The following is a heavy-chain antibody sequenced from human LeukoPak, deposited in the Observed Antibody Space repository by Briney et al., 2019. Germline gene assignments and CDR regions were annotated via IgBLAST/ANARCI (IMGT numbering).Heavy chain of an antibody. J-gene: IGHJ4*02. Sequence: ASVKVSCKASGGTFSSYAISWVRQAPGQGLEWMGRIIPILGIANYAQKFQGRVTITADKSTSTAYMELSSLRSEDTAVYYCASGYYATLYFDYWGQGTLVTVSS. V-gene: IGHV1-69*04. D-gene: IGHD3-22*01. CDR2: IIPILGIA. CDR1: GGTFSSYA. CDR3: ASGYYATLYFDY.